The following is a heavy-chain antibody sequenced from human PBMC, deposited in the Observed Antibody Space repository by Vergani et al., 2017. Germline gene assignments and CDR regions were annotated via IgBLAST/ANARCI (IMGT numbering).Heavy chain of an antibody. CDR3: AREGRGIVVTTNWFDP. Sequence: QVQLVQSGAEVKKPGASVKVSCKASGYTFTGYYMHWVRQAPGQGLEWMGWINPNSGGKNYAQKFQGRVTMTRDTSISTAYMELSRLRSDDTAVYYCAREGRGIVVTTNWFDPWGQGTLVTVSS. CDR1: GYTFTGYY. D-gene: IGHD2-21*01. V-gene: IGHV1-2*02. CDR2: INPNSGGK. J-gene: IGHJ5*02.